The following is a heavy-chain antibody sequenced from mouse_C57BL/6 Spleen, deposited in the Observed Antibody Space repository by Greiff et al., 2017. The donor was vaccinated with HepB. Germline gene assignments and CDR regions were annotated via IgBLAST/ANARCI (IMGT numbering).Heavy chain of an antibody. CDR2: ISYDGSN. CDR1: GYSFTSGYY. V-gene: IGHV3-6*01. J-gene: IGHJ2*01. Sequence: DVHLVESGPGLVKPSQSLSLTCSVTGYSFTSGYYWNWIRQFPGNKLEWMGYISYDGSNNYNPSLKNRISITRDTSKNQIFLKLDSVTTEDTATYYCAEGGGVVFDYWGQGTTVTVSS. CDR3: AEGGGVVFDY.